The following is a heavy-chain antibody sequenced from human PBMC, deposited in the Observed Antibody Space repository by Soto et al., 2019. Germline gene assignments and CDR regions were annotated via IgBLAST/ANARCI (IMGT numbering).Heavy chain of an antibody. V-gene: IGHV1-2*04. D-gene: IGHD3-22*01. CDR3: ARAEDDSSGDYSGMDV. CDR2: INPNSGGT. CDR1: GYTFTGYY. J-gene: IGHJ6*02. Sequence: ASVKVSCKASGYTFTGYYMHWVRQAPGQGLEWMGWINPNSGGTNYAQKFQGWVTMTRDTSISTAYMELSRLRSDDTAVYYCARAEDDSSGDYSGMDVWGQGTTVTVSS.